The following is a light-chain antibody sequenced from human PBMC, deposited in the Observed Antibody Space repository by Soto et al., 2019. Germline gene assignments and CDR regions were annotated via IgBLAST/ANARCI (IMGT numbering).Light chain of an antibody. V-gene: IGKV2D-29*01. J-gene: IGKJ4*01. CDR1: QSLLHTDGKTY. CDR2: EVF. CDR3: MQTIQPLLT. Sequence: DVVMTQTPLSLSVTPGQPASISCKSSQSLLHTDGKTYLYWYLQKPGHPPQLLIYEVFNRFSGVPDRFSGSGSGTDFTLKISRVEAEDAGTYYCMQTIQPLLTFGGGTKVEI.